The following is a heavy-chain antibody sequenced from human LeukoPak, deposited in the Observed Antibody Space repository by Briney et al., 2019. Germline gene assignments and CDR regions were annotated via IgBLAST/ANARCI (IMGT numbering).Heavy chain of an antibody. CDR1: GFTFSNYG. CDR3: AKDRVTAAGYYFDH. Sequence: GSLRLSCAASGFTFSNYGMHWVRQAPGKGLEWVSVISFDGSAKYYADSVKGRFTISRDNSKNTLYLQMASLRAEDTAVYYCAKDRVTAAGYYFDHWGQGTLVTVSS. CDR2: ISFDGSAK. V-gene: IGHV3-30*18. J-gene: IGHJ4*02. D-gene: IGHD6-13*01.